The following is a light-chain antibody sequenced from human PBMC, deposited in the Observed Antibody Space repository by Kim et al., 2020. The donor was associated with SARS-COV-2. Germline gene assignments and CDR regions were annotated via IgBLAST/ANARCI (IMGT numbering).Light chain of an antibody. J-gene: IGKJ2*01. CDR1: ENIGTW. CDR3: QHYSRFPYT. V-gene: IGKV1-5*03. Sequence: SASVGDRLAITCRASENIGTWLAWYQQKPGRAPSLLIYLASTLESGVPSRFSGTGSGTEFSLSITSLQPDDFATYYCQHYSRFPYTFGQGTKLEIK. CDR2: LAS.